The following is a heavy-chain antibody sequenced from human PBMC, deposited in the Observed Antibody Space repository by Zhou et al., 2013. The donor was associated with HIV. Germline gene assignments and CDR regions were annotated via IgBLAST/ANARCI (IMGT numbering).Heavy chain of an antibody. CDR3: ARISRIGEFHDAFDI. Sequence: VQLQESGPGLVKPSETLSLTCTVSGGSISSHYWSWIRQPPGKGLEWIGYIYHNGSTNYNPSLKSRVTISGDTSKNQFSLKLSSVTAADTAVYYCARISRIGEFHDAFDIWGLGTMVAVSS. D-gene: IGHD3-10*01. J-gene: IGHJ3*02. CDR2: IYHNGST. CDR1: GGSISSHY. V-gene: IGHV4-59*11.